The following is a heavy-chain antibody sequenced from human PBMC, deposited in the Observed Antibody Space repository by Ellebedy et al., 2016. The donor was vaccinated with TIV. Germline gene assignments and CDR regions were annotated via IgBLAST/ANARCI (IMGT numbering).Heavy chain of an antibody. D-gene: IGHD4-23*01. V-gene: IGHV4-30-4*01. J-gene: IGHJ4*02. CDR2: IFYSGST. Sequence: SETLSLTCTVSGGSISSGEYYWSWIRQPPGKGLEWIGYIFYSGSTYYNPSLKSRVTISLDTSKNQFSLKLSSATAADTAVYYCARAQAKGGNFNFDFWGQGTLVTVSS. CDR3: ARAQAKGGNFNFDF. CDR1: GGSISSGEYY.